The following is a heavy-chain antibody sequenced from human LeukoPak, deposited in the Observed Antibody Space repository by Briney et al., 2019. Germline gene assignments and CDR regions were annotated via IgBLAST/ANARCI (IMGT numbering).Heavy chain of an antibody. J-gene: IGHJ6*03. CDR2: ISSSGSYI. CDR3: AKTGATYYYYMDV. Sequence: PGGSLRLSCAASGFTFSSYSMNWVRQAPGKGLEWVSSISSSGSYIYYADSVKGRFTISRDNAKNSLYLQMNSLRAEGTAVYYCAKTGATYYYYMDVWGKGTTVTVSS. V-gene: IGHV3-21*04. D-gene: IGHD1-26*01. CDR1: GFTFSSYS.